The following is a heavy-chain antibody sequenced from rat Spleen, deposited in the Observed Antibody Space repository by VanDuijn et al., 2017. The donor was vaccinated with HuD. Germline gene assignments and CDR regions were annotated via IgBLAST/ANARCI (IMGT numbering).Heavy chain of an antibody. J-gene: IGHJ2*01. CDR1: GFIFSNYG. CDR2: ITNTGGNI. CDR3: TKLPGYNYFDY. Sequence: EVQLVESGGGLVQPGRSMKLSCAASGFIFSNYGMAWVRQTPTKGLEWVGSITNTGGNIYYPDSVKGRFTISRDNAQNTLYLQMNSLRSEDTATYYCTKLPGYNYFDYWGQGVMVTVSS. V-gene: IGHV5S13*01. D-gene: IGHD1-4*01.